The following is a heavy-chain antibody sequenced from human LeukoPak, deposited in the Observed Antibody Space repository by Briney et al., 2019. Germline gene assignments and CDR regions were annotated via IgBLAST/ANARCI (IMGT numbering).Heavy chain of an antibody. CDR2: INRNSGGI. J-gene: IGHJ2*01. Sequence: GASLKVSCKASEYTFTGYYMHWVRQAPGQGLEWMGWINRNSGGIHYTPKFQGRVTMTRDTSISTAYVELSRLRSDDTAVYYCARGPYVPFPNWYFDLWGRGTLVTVS. D-gene: IGHD3-10*02. CDR3: ARGPYVPFPNWYFDL. V-gene: IGHV1-2*02. CDR1: EYTFTGYY.